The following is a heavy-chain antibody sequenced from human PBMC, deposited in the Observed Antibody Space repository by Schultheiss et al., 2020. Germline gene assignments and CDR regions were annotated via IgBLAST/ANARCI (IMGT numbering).Heavy chain of an antibody. D-gene: IGHD1-1*01. J-gene: IGHJ4*02. Sequence: GGSLRLSCKGSGYSFTSYWIGWVRQMPGKGLEWMGIIYPGDSDITYSPSFQGQVTISADKSISTAYLQWSSLKASDTAMYYCARLSSGTRGVDYWGQGTLVTVSS. CDR1: GYSFTSYW. V-gene: IGHV5-51*01. CDR2: IYPGDSDI. CDR3: ARLSSGTRGVDY.